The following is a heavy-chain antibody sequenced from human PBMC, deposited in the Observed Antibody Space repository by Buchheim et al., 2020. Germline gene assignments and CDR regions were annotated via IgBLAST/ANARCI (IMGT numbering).Heavy chain of an antibody. V-gene: IGHV3-48*01. CDR3: VRGSSSWYYFDY. CDR1: GFTFSSHS. CDR2: IKSSGSAL. D-gene: IGHD6-13*01. J-gene: IGHJ4*02. Sequence: EVQLVESGGGLVQPGGSLRLSCVASGFTFSSHSMNWVRQAPGKGPEWVSYIKSSGSALYYPDSVKGRFTISRDNSQNSLYLQMNSLRAEDTALYYCVRGSSSWYYFDYWGQGTL.